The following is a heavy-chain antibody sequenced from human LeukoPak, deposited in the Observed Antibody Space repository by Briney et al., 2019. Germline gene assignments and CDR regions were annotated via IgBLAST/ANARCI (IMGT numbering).Heavy chain of an antibody. CDR2: IYHSGST. D-gene: IGHD1-7*01. CDR1: GGSISSSNW. Sequence: SETLSLTCAVSGGSISSSNWWSWVRQPPGKGLEWIGEIYHSGSTNYNPSLKSRVTISVDKSKNQFSLKLSSVTPEDTAVYYCARHHWSYGPISDWGQGTLVTVSS. J-gene: IGHJ4*02. V-gene: IGHV4-4*02. CDR3: ARHHWSYGPISD.